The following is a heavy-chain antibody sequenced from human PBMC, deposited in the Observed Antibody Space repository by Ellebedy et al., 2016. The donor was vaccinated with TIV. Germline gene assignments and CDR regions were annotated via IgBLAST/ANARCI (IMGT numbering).Heavy chain of an antibody. Sequence: MPSETLSLTCSFSAGSVTNEGRTWTWIRQPPGGGLQLIGYIYNGGATNYNVSLRGRATIDVDTSNNQISLQLRSVTAEDTAVYYCAREARGTGGFDPWGQGTLVTVSS. CDR1: AGSVTNEGRT. V-gene: IGHV4-61*08. J-gene: IGHJ5*02. CDR2: IYNGGAT. CDR3: AREARGTGGFDP. D-gene: IGHD2-8*02.